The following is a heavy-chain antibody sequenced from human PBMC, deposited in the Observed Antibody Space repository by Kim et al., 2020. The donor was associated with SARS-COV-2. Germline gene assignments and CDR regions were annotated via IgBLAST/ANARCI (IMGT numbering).Heavy chain of an antibody. D-gene: IGHD6-19*01. CDR3: AKATRILVTGKDY. Sequence: YYADSVKGRFTLSRDNPNNTLYLQMHILRAEDTAVYYCAKATRILVTGKDYWGQGTLVTLSS. V-gene: IGHV3-30*02. J-gene: IGHJ4*02.